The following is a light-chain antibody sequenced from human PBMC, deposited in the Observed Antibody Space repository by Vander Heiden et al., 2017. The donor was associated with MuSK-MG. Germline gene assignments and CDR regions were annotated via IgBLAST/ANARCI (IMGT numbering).Light chain of an antibody. CDR1: SSNIGSNY. CDR2: RNN. Sequence: QSVLTQPPSASGTPGQRVTISCSGSSSNIGSNYVYWYQQLPGTAPKLRIDRNNQRPSGVPDRFAGSKSGTSASLAISGLRSEDEAEYDGAAWDDSLSGGVFGGGTKLTVL. J-gene: IGLJ3*02. CDR3: AAWDDSLSGGV. V-gene: IGLV1-47*01.